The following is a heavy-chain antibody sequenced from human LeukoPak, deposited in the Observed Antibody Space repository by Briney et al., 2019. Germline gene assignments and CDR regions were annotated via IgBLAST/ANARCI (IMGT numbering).Heavy chain of an antibody. J-gene: IGHJ4*02. CDR1: GGSIRSSYYY. D-gene: IGHD5-18*01. Sequence: SETLSLTCTVSGGSIRSSYYYWGWIRQPPGKGLEWIGSIYYSGSTYYNPSLKSRVTISVDTSKNQFSLKLSSVTAADTAVYYCASGYSYGYEIASLDYWGQGTLVTVSS. CDR3: ASGYSYGYEIASLDY. V-gene: IGHV4-39*01. CDR2: IYYSGST.